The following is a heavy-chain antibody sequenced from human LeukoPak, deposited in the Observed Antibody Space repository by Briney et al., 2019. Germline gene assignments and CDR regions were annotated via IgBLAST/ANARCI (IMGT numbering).Heavy chain of an antibody. CDR2: INPSGST. V-gene: IGHV4-34*01. CDR3: ARGPHDITMIVVVMTSVSYYLDV. Sequence: SETLSLTCAVYGGSFSGYHWTWLRQSPGKGLEWIGDINPSGSTYYNPSLKSRLTISVDTSKNQFSLKLRSVTAADTAVYYCARGPHDITMIVVVMTSVSYYLDVWGKGTTVTVS. CDR1: GGSFSGYH. D-gene: IGHD3-22*01. J-gene: IGHJ6*03.